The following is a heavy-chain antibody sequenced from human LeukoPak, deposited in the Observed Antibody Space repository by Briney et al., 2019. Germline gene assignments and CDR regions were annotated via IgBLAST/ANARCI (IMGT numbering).Heavy chain of an antibody. V-gene: IGHV3-33*01. CDR1: GFTFSSYG. CDR2: IWYDGSNK. Sequence: GGSLRLSCAASGFTFSSYGMHWVRQAPGKGLEWVAVIWYDGSNKYYADSVKGRFTISRDNSKNTLYLQMNSLRAEDTAVYYCARDVMSGWPAWYFDYWGQGTLVTVSS. D-gene: IGHD6-19*01. CDR3: ARDVMSGWPAWYFDY. J-gene: IGHJ4*02.